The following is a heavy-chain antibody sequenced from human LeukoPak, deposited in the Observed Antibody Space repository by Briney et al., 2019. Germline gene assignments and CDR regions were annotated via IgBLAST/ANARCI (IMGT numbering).Heavy chain of an antibody. J-gene: IGHJ4*02. CDR2: ISVSGGVR. D-gene: IGHD2/OR15-2a*01. CDR3: ARDRGYFYDQLDY. CDR1: GYPFISYS. V-gene: IGHV3-48*02. Sequence: GGSLRLSCVASGYPFISYSMNAIRQAPGKGLEWVSYISVSGGVRSYADSVKGRFTISRDDARNSLYLQMNSLKDEDTAVYYCARDRGYFYDQLDYWGQGTLVTVSS.